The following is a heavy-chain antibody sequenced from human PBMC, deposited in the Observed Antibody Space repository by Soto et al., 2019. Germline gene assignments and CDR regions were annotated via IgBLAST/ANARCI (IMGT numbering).Heavy chain of an antibody. D-gene: IGHD3-16*01. CDR1: GLTVSHNY. V-gene: IGHV3-53*01. CDR2: LYTEGTT. CDR3: VRPRPSGENYGMDV. J-gene: IGHJ6*02. Sequence: GGSVILSCVSSGLTVSHNYMAWVRQAPEMGLEWVSILYTEGTTYYADSVKGRFTISRDSSKNTLFLQMDSLRAEDTAVYYCVRPRPSGENYGMDVWGQGTTVTVSS.